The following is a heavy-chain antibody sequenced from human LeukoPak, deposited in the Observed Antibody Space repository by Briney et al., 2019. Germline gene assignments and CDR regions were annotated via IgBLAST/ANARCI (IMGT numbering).Heavy chain of an antibody. V-gene: IGHV3-15*01. J-gene: IGHJ4*02. D-gene: IGHD6-19*01. CDR1: GFTFSIAW. Sequence: GGSLRLSCAASGFTFSIAWMSWVRQAPGKGLEWVGRIKSKTDGGTTDYAAPVKGRFTISRDDSKNTLYLQMNSLKTEDTAVYYCTTDKGSGWYESAGFDYWGQGTLVTVSS. CDR3: TTDKGSGWYESAGFDY. CDR2: IKSKTDGGTT.